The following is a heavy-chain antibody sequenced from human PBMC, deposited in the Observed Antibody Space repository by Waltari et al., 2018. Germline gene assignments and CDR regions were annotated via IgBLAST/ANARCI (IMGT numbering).Heavy chain of an antibody. V-gene: IGHV3-30-3*01. CDR1: GFTFSSYA. CDR2: ISYDGSNK. Sequence: QVQLVESGGGVVQPGRSLRLSCAASGFTFSSYAMHWVRQAPGKGLGGVAVISYDGSNKYYADSVKGRFTISRDNSKNTLYLQMNSLRAEDTAVYYCARDPYPPSGGSYLGGGWFDPWGQGTLVTVSS. J-gene: IGHJ5*02. CDR3: ARDPYPPSGGSYLGGGWFDP. D-gene: IGHD1-26*01.